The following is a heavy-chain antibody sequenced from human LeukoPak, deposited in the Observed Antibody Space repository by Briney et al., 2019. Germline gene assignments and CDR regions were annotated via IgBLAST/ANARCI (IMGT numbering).Heavy chain of an antibody. D-gene: IGHD6-19*01. CDR2: MNPNSGNT. V-gene: IGHV1-8*01. CDR1: GYTFTSYD. Sequence: ASVKVSCKASGYTFTSYDINWVRQAPGQGLEWMGWMNPNSGNTVYAQKFQGRVTMTRNTSISTAYMELSSLRSEDTAVYYCARVLAGSGWYDVFDIWAQGTMVTVSS. CDR3: ARVLAGSGWYDVFDI. J-gene: IGHJ3*02.